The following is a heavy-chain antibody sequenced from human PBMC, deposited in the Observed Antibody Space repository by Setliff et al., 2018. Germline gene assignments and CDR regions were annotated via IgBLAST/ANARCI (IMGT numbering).Heavy chain of an antibody. CDR2: INHSGTT. D-gene: IGHD6-6*01. CDR1: GGTFSDYY. V-gene: IGHV4-34*01. CDR3: ARGRNVAARLLDS. J-gene: IGHJ4*02. Sequence: PSETLSLTCAAYGGTFSDYYWTWIRQPPGKGLEWIGEINHSGTTNYHPTLRNRVTITVATSKNQFSLKVTAVTAADTSVYFCARGRNVAARLLDSWGQGTLVTVSS.